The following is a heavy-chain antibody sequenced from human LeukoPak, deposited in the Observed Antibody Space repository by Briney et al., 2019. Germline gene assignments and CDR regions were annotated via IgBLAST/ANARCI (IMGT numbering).Heavy chain of an antibody. CDR3: ARDGGTYWYDP. CDR1: GFSISGYW. J-gene: IGHJ5*02. D-gene: IGHD3-16*01. V-gene: IGHV3-7*01. CDR2: IRQDGSVK. Sequence: GGSLRLSCAASGFSISGYWMSWVRQAPGKGLEWVANIRQDGSVKTYVDSVKGRFTVSRDNAKNSLYLQMDSLTVEDTAMYYCARDGGTYWYDPWGQGTLVTVSS.